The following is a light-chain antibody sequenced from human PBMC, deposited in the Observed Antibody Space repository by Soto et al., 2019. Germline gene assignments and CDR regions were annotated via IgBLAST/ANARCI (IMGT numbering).Light chain of an antibody. CDR2: MSS. V-gene: IGKV1-39*01. CDR3: QQAYSAPIT. J-gene: IGKJ5*01. CDR1: QGIRNY. Sequence: DIQMTQSPSSLSASVGARVPITCRASQGIRNYLNWYQQKPGKAPNLLIYMSSSLQSGVPSRFSGSGSGTDFTLTISSLQPEDFASYYCQQAYSAPITFGQGTRLEIK.